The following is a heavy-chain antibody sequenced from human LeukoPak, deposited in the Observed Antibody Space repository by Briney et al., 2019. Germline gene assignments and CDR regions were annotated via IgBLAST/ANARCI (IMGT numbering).Heavy chain of an antibody. CDR1: GFTFSSYA. CDR3: ANDLNYQWPSGSADY. V-gene: IGHV3-23*01. CDR2: ISGSGGST. D-gene: IGHD6-19*01. Sequence: SGGSLRLSCAASGFTFSSYAMSWVRQAPGKGLEWVSAISGSGGSTYYADSVKGRFTISRDNSKNTLYLQMNSLRADDTAVYYCANDLNYQWPSGSADYWGQGTLVTVSS. J-gene: IGHJ4*02.